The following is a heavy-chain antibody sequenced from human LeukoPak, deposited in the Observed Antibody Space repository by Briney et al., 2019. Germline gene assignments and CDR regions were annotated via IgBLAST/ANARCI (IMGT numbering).Heavy chain of an antibody. J-gene: IGHJ6*03. Sequence: GGSLRLSCAASGFTVSTNYMTWVRQAPGKGLEWVSIIYSSDSTYYADSVKGRFTISRDNSKNTLYLQMNSLRAEDTAVYYCARGVSSGTYFLSRDYCYMDVWGKGTTVTISS. CDR1: GFTVSTNY. V-gene: IGHV3-66*01. D-gene: IGHD1-26*01. CDR3: ARGVSSGTYFLSRDYCYMDV. CDR2: IYSSDST.